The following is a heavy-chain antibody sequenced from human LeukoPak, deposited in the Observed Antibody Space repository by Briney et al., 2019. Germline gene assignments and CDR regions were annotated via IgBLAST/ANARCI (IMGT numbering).Heavy chain of an antibody. CDR1: GFTFSDYY. Sequence: GGSLRLSCAASGFTFSDYYMSWIRQAPGKGLEWVSYISSSGSTIYYADSVKGRFTISRDNAKNSLYLQMNSLRAEDTAVYYCARAFASGIRRALWFGDLLRAQGTLVTVSS. J-gene: IGHJ4*02. V-gene: IGHV3-11*01. D-gene: IGHD3-10*01. CDR3: ARAFASGIRRALWFGDLL. CDR2: ISSSGSTI.